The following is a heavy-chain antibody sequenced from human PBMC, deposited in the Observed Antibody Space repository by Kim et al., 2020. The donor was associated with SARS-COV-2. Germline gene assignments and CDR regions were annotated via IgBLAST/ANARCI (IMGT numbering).Heavy chain of an antibody. CDR3: AKDAVVRDPYYFDY. CDR2: ISYDGSNK. CDR1: GFTFSSYG. Sequence: GGSLRLSCAASGFTFSSYGMHWVRQAPGKGLEWVAVISYDGSNKYYADSVKGRFTISRDNSKNTLYLQMNSLRAEDTAVYYCAKDAVVRDPYYFDYWGQGTLVTVSS. J-gene: IGHJ4*02. D-gene: IGHD2-15*01. V-gene: IGHV3-30*18.